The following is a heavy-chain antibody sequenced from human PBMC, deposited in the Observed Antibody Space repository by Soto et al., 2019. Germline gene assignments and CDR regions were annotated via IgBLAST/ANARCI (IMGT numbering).Heavy chain of an antibody. D-gene: IGHD6-19*01. V-gene: IGHV1-8*01. CDR1: GYTFTSYD. Sequence: QVQLVQSGAEVKKPGASVKVSCKASGYTFTSYDIIWVRQATGQGLEGMGWMNASTGNTDSAEKFQGRLTMTRNTSISTVYMELSSLTFEDTAVYYCARGRIIVAGGFEPRGQGTLVTVSS. J-gene: IGHJ5*01. CDR3: ARGRIIVAGGFEP. CDR2: MNASTGNT.